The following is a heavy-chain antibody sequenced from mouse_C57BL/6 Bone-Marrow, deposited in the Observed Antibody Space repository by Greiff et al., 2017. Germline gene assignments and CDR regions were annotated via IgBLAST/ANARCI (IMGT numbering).Heavy chain of an antibody. D-gene: IGHD4-1*01. J-gene: IGHJ3*01. V-gene: IGHV1-69*01. CDR1: GYTFTSYW. CDR2: IDPSDSYT. CDR3: AKLGPHPWFAY. Sequence: QVQLQQPGAELVMPGASVKLSCKASGYTFTSYWMHWVKQRPGQGLEWIGEIDPSDSYTNYNQKFKGKSTLTVDKSSSTACMQLSSLTSEDSAVYYCAKLGPHPWFAYWGQGTLVTVSA.